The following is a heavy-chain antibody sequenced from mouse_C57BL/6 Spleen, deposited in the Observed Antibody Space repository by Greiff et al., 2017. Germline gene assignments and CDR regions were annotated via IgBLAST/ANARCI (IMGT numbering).Heavy chain of an antibody. J-gene: IGHJ2*01. CDR3: ARGGYGSSYDYFDY. CDR1: GYTFTSYT. CDR2: INPSSGYT. D-gene: IGHD1-1*01. V-gene: IGHV1-4*01. Sequence: VKLVESGAELARPGASVKMSCKASGYTFTSYTMHWVKQRPGQGLEWIGYINPSSGYTKYNQKFKDKATLTADKSSSTAYMQLSSLTSEDSAVYYCARGGYGSSYDYFDYWGQGTTLTVSS.